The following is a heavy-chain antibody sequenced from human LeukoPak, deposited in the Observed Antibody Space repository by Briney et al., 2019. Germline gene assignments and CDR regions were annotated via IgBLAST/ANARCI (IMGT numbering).Heavy chain of an antibody. V-gene: IGHV3-30*18. D-gene: IGHD3-10*01. CDR1: GFTFSSYG. CDR3: AKATGYYGSGSYPYYMDV. CDR2: ISYDGSNK. Sequence: GGSLRLSCAASGFTFSSYGMSWVRQAPGKGLEWVAVISYDGSNKYYADSVKGRFTISRDNSKNTLYLQMNSLRAEDTAVYYCAKATGYYGSGSYPYYMDVWGKGTTVTVSS. J-gene: IGHJ6*03.